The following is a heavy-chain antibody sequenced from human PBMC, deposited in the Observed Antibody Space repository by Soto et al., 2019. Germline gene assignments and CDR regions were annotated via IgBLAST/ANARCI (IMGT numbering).Heavy chain of an antibody. CDR2: INPNSGGT. J-gene: IGHJ4*02. Sequence: GASVKVSCKASGYTFTGYYVHWVRQAPGQGLEWMGWINPNSGGTNYAQKFQGGVTMTRDTSISTAYMELSRLRSDDTAVYYCAREVIVDPPTLRYWGQGTLVTVSS. CDR1: GYTFTGYY. V-gene: IGHV1-2*02. CDR3: AREVIVDPPTLRY. D-gene: IGHD2-21*01.